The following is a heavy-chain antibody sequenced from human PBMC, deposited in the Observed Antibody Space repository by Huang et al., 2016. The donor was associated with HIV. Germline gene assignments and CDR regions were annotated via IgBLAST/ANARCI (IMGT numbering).Heavy chain of an antibody. V-gene: IGHV1-2*02. CDR2: SNPKRGGT. J-gene: IGHJ6*02. CDR1: GYTFTGYY. CDR3: AREVVSATGYYYYGMDV. Sequence: QVQLVQSGAEVKKPGASVKVSCKASGYTFTGYYMPGVRQAPGQGLEWMGWSNPKRGGTKYAQKLQGRVTMTRDTSISTAYMELSRLRSDDTAVYYCAREVVSATGYYYYGMDVWGQGTTVTVSS. D-gene: IGHD2-15*01.